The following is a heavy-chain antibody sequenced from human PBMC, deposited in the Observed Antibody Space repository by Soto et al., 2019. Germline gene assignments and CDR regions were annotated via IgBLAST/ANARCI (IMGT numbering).Heavy chain of an antibody. V-gene: IGHV3-15*07. CDR3: STGNYGSLGI. J-gene: IGHJ4*02. D-gene: IGHD3-10*01. Sequence: EVQLVESGGGLVKPGGSLRLSCAASGFSFNIAWMNWVRQAPGEGLEWVGRVKSKNSGGTTEYAAPVKSRFTISRDDSNKMLYLQMNSLKTEDTAVYYCSTGNYGSLGIWGQGTLVTVSS. CDR1: GFSFNIAW. CDR2: VKSKNSGGTT.